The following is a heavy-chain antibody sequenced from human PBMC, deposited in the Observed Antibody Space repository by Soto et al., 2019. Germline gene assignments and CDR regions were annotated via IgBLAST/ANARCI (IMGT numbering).Heavy chain of an antibody. V-gene: IGHV4-30-2*01. CDR3: AREMTIFGVAPGGSVDV. D-gene: IGHD3-3*01. Sequence: QLQLQESGSGLVQPSQTLSLTCTASGGSISTSGYSWTWIRQPPGGGLEWIGSIYQTGRTYVIPSLKSRVTMSLDKSKNQFSLNLTSVTAADTALYYCAREMTIFGVAPGGSVDVWGQGTTVTVSS. CDR1: GGSISTSGYS. CDR2: IYQTGRT. J-gene: IGHJ6*02.